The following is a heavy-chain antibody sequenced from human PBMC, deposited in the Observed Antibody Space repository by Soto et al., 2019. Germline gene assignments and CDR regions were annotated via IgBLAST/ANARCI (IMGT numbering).Heavy chain of an antibody. CDR1: GYTFTSYG. V-gene: IGHV1-18*01. J-gene: IGHJ4*02. CDR2: ISAYNGNT. CDR3: ARDRGSRGQSPDY. Sequence: QVQLVQSGAEVKKPGASVKVSCKASGYTFTSYGISWVRQAPGQGLEWMGWISAYNGNTNYAQKLEGRVTMTTDTSTRTAEMERRSLTSDDTAVYYWARDRGSRGQSPDYWGQGALGTVSP. D-gene: IGHD3-16*01.